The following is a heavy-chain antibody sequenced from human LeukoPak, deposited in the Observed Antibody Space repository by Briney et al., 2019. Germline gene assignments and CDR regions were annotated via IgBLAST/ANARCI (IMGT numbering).Heavy chain of an antibody. D-gene: IGHD2-2*01. CDR1: GGTFSSYA. J-gene: IGHJ6*03. V-gene: IGHV1-69*05. CDR2: IIPIFGTA. CDR3: AAGDCSSTSCLPYYYYYCMDV. Sequence: ASVKVSCKASGGTFSSYAISWVRQAPGQGLEWMGGIIPIFGTANYAQKFQGRVTITTDESTSTAYMELSSLRSEDTAVYYCAAGDCSSTSCLPYYYYYCMDVWGKGTTVTVSS.